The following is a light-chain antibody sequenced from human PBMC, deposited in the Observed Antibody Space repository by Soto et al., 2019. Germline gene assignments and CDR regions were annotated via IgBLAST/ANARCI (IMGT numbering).Light chain of an antibody. V-gene: IGKV3-20*01. J-gene: IGKJ1*01. CDR3: QQYGSSPTT. CDR2: GAS. Sequence: EIVLTQSPGTLSLTTGERATPSCRASQSVSSSYLAWSQQKPGQAPRLLIYGASSRATGIPDRFSGSGSGTDFTLTISRLEPEDFAVYYCQQYGSSPTTFGQGTKVDIK. CDR1: QSVSSSY.